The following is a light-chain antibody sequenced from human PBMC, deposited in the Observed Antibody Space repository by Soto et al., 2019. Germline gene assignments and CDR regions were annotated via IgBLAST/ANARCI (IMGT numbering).Light chain of an antibody. V-gene: IGKV3-20*01. CDR2: GAS. CDR1: QSVSSSY. CDR3: QQYGSSFWT. J-gene: IGKJ1*01. Sequence: EIVLTQSPGTLSLSPGERATLSCRASQSVSSSYLAWYQQKPGQAPRHLIYGASSRATGIPDRFSGSGSGTDFTLTISRVEPEDFAVYYCQQYGSSFWTFGQGTKVEIK.